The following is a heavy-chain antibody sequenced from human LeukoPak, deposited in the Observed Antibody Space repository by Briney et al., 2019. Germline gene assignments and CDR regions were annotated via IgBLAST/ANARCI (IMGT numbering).Heavy chain of an antibody. D-gene: IGHD6-13*01. V-gene: IGHV4-34*01. J-gene: IGHJ4*02. CDR2: IYHSGST. CDR3: ASLTRDGYHFEW. CDR1: GGSFSGYH. Sequence: SETLSLTCAVYGGSFSGYHWSWIRQPPGKGLEWIGEIYHSGSTNYNPSLKSRVTISVDKSKNQFSLKLSSVTAADTAVYFCASLTRDGYHFEWWGRGTLATVSS.